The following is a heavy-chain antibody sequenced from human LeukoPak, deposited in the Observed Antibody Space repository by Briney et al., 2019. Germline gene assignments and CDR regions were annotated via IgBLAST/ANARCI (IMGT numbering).Heavy chain of an antibody. V-gene: IGHV4-34*01. CDR1: GGSFSGYY. CDR2: INHSGST. J-gene: IGHJ6*04. D-gene: IGHD3-10*01. Sequence: SETLSLTCAVYGGSFSGYYWSWIRQPPGKGLEWIGEINHSGSTNYNPSLKSRVTISVDTSKNQFSLKLSSVTAADTAVNYCARDRLLWFGGSYYYGMDVWGKGTTVTVSS. CDR3: ARDRLLWFGGSYYYGMDV.